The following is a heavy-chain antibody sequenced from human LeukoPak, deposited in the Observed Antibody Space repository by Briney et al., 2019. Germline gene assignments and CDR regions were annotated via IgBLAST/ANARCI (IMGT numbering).Heavy chain of an antibody. V-gene: IGHV1-18*01. CDR2: ISAYNGNT. J-gene: IGHJ6*02. Sequence: ASVKVSCKASGYTFTSYGISWVRQAPGQGLEWMGWISAYNGNTNYAQKLQGRVTMTTDTSTSTAYMELRSLRSDDTAVYYCAREVGDSSGYPLRYYYYYGMDVWGQGTTVTVSS. D-gene: IGHD3-22*01. CDR3: AREVGDSSGYPLRYYYYYGMDV. CDR1: GYTFTSYG.